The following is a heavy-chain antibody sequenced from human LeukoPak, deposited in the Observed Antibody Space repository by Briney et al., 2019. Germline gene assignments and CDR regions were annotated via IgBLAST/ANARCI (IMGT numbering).Heavy chain of an antibody. D-gene: IGHD5-18*01. V-gene: IGHV1-18*01. CDR3: ARDTAMVLPDYYGMDV. CDR2: ISAYNGNT. J-gene: IGHJ6*02. Sequence: ASVKVSCKASGYAFTSYGISWVRQAPGQGLEWMGWISAYNGNTNYAQKLQGRVTMTTDTSTSTAYMELRSLRSDDTAVYYCARDTAMVLPDYYGMDVWGQGTTVTVSS. CDR1: GYAFTSYG.